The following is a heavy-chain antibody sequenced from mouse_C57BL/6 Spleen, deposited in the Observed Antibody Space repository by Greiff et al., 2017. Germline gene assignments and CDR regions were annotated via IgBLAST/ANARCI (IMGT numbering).Heavy chain of an antibody. CDR1: GYTFTVYY. J-gene: IGHJ4*01. CDR3: ASSLRGDYAMGY. D-gene: IGHD1-1*01. Sequence: QVQLQQSGAELVMPGASVKLSCKASGYTFTVYYMNWVKQRPGQGLEWIAKIYPGSGNTYYNEKFKGKATLTAEKSSSTAYMQLSSLTSADAAVYFCASSLRGDYAMGYWGQGTPVTVSS. V-gene: IGHV1-76*01. CDR2: IYPGSGNT.